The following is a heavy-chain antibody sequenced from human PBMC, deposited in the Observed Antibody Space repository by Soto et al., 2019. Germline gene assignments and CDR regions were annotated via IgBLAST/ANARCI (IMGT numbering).Heavy chain of an antibody. J-gene: IGHJ4*02. V-gene: IGHV4-34*01. CDR3: ARVGQWLVRRFDY. CDR1: GGSFSGYY. CDR2: INHSGST. D-gene: IGHD6-19*01. Sequence: PSETLSLTCAVYGGSFSGYYWSWIRQPPGKGLEWIGEINHSGSTNYNPSLKSRVTISVDTSKNQFSLKLSSVTAADTAVYYCARVGQWLVRRFDYWGQGTLVTVSS.